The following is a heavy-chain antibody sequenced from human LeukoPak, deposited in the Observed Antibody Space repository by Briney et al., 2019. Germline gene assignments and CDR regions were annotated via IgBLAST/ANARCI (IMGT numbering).Heavy chain of an antibody. J-gene: IGHJ4*02. CDR3: AMGIYDFWSGYSPIDY. Sequence: GGSLRLSCAASGFTFSSYAMSWVRQAPGKGLEWVSAIGGSGGSTYYADSVKGRFTISRGNSKNTLYLQMNSLRAEDTAVYYCAMGIYDFWSGYSPIDYWGQGTLVTVSS. V-gene: IGHV3-23*01. CDR1: GFTFSSYA. D-gene: IGHD3-3*01. CDR2: IGGSGGST.